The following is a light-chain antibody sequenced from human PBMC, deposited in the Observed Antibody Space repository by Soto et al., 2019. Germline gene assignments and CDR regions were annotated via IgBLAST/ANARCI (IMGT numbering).Light chain of an antibody. V-gene: IGKV1-5*01. Sequence: DIQMTQSPSTLSAPVGDTVIITCRASQSISAWLAWYQQKPGKAPKFLIYDASSLKSGVPSRFSGSGSGTEFTLTISSLQPDVSATYYCQQYPTYFPTFGQGTKV. CDR2: DAS. CDR3: QQYPTYFPT. J-gene: IGKJ1*01. CDR1: QSISAW.